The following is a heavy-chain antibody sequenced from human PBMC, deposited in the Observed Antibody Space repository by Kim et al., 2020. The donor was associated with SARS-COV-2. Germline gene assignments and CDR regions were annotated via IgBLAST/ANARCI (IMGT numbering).Heavy chain of an antibody. CDR3: FYYYGSGQFDY. CDR2: T. Sequence: TYYADSVKGRFTISRDNSKNTLYLQMNSLRAEDTAVYYCFYYYGSGQFDYWGQGTLVTVSS. V-gene: IGHV3-23*01. J-gene: IGHJ4*02. D-gene: IGHD3-10*01.